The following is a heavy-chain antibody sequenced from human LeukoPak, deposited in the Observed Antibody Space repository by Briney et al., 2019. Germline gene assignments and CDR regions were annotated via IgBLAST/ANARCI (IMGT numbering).Heavy chain of an antibody. Sequence: PGGSLRLSCAASGFTFSSYSMNWVRQAPGKGLEWVSYISIGSSITIHYADYVKGRFTISRDNAKNSLYLQMNSLRVEDTAVYYCARDLLRYDILTGYFDYWGQGTLVTVSS. J-gene: IGHJ4*02. CDR3: ARDLLRYDILTGYFDY. CDR2: ISIGSSITI. D-gene: IGHD3-9*01. V-gene: IGHV3-48*04. CDR1: GFTFSSYS.